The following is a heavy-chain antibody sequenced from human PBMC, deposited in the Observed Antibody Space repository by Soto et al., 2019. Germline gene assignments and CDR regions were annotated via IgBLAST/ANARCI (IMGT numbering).Heavy chain of an antibody. J-gene: IGHJ2*01. Sequence: QLQLQESGPGLVKPSETLSLTCTVSGGSISSSSYYWGWIRQPPGKGLEWIGSIYYSGSTYYNPSLKSRVTISVDTSKNQFSLKLSSVTAADTAVYYCARRLFGGSGYFDLWGRGTLVTVSS. CDR3: ARRLFGGSGYFDL. CDR2: IYYSGST. CDR1: GGSISSSSYY. D-gene: IGHD3-16*01. V-gene: IGHV4-39*01.